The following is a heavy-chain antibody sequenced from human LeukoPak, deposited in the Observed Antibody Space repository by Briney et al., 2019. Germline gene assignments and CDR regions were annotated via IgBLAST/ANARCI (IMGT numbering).Heavy chain of an antibody. V-gene: IGHV5-51*01. CDR2: IYPGDSKT. Sequence: GESLKISCKGSGYSFKNYWIAWVRQMPGKGLEWMGIIYPGDSKTIYNPSFQGQVTISADKSISTACLQWSSLKASDTAKYYCARQGFVASYGVDVWGRGTTVTVSS. J-gene: IGHJ6*02. CDR3: ARQGFVASYGVDV. CDR1: GYSFKNYW.